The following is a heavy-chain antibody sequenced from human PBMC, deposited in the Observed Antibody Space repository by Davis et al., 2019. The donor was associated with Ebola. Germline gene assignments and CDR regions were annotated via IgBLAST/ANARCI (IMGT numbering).Heavy chain of an antibody. CDR3: ASGEFVDF. D-gene: IGHD3-10*01. V-gene: IGHV3-73*01. CDR1: GFSFSDSA. CDR2: IRTKRNNYAT. Sequence: GESLKISCAASGFSFSDSAIHWVRQASGKGLEWVGRIRTKRNNYATSFTASVKGRFTISRDDAKNMASLQMNSLKTEDTAIYYCASGEFVDFWGQGTLVTVSS. J-gene: IGHJ4*02.